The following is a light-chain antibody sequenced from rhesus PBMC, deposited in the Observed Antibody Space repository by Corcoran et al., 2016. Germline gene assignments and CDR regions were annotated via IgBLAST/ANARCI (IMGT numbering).Light chain of an antibody. CDR3: QQGYNYPFT. CDR1: QSLSNY. V-gene: IGKV1-25*01. J-gene: IGKJ3*01. CDR2: RAS. Sequence: DIQMTQSPSSLSASVGDRVTISCQASQSLSNYLNGYQQKPGKKPKPLFYRASSLQSGIPSRFSGSGSGTDFTLTISSLQPEDFATYYCQQGYNYPFTFGPGTKLDIK.